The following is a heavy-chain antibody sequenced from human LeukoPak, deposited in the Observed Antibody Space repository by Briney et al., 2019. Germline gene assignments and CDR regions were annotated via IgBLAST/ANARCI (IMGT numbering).Heavy chain of an antibody. Sequence: SETLSLTCAVYGGSFSGYYWSWIRQPPGKGLEWIGEINHSGSTNYNPSLKSLVTISVDTSKNQFSLKLSSVTAADTAVYYCARRKYDFWSGTPYYFDYWGQGTMVTVSS. V-gene: IGHV4-34*01. J-gene: IGHJ4*02. CDR1: GGSFSGYY. D-gene: IGHD3-3*01. CDR2: INHSGST. CDR3: ARRKYDFWSGTPYYFDY.